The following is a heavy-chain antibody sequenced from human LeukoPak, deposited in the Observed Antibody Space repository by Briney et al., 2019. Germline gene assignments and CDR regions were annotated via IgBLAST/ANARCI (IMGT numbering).Heavy chain of an antibody. CDR3: ARDADWVVPAAGWYYFDY. Sequence: PGGSLRLSCAASGFTFSSYSMNWVRQAPGKGLEWVSYISSSSSTIYYADSVKGRFTISRDNAKNSLYLQMNSLRAEDTAVYYCARDADWVVPAAGWYYFDYWGQGTLVTVSS. J-gene: IGHJ4*02. V-gene: IGHV3-48*01. CDR2: ISSSSSTI. CDR1: GFTFSSYS. D-gene: IGHD2-2*01.